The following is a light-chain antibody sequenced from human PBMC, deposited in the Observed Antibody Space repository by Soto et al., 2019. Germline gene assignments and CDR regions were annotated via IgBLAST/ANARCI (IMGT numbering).Light chain of an antibody. CDR2: AAS. Sequence: DIQMTQSPSSLSASVGDRVTITCRASQSIISYLNWYQQKPGKAPNLLIYAASSLQSGVPSRFSGSGSGTDFTLTISSLQPEDFATYYCQQSYSTPPRTFDQGTKVEIK. V-gene: IGKV1-39*01. CDR3: QQSYSTPPRT. CDR1: QSIISY. J-gene: IGKJ1*01.